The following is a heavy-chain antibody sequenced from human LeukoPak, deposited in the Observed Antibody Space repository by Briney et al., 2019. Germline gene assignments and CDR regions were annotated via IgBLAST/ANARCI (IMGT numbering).Heavy chain of an antibody. CDR3: AREGGLEMATIRAFDI. D-gene: IGHD5-24*01. Sequence: SETLSLTCTVSGGSISSYYWSWIRQPPGKGLEWIGYIYYSGSTNYNPSLKSRVTISVDTSKNQFSLKLSSVTAADTAVYYCAREGGLEMATIRAFDIWGQGTMVTVSS. J-gene: IGHJ3*02. CDR2: IYYSGST. V-gene: IGHV4-59*01. CDR1: GGSISSYY.